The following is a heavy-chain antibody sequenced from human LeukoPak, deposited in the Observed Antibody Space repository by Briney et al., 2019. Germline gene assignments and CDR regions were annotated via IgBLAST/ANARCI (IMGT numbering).Heavy chain of an antibody. V-gene: IGHV4-59*12. CDR3: ARKLRGYSGKDYIIDY. Sequence: SETLSLTCTVSGGSISSYYWTWIRQPPGKGLEWIGYISYSGSTNYNPSLKSRVTISVDTSKNQFSLKLSSVTAADTAVYYCARKLRGYSGKDYIIDYWGQGTLVTVSP. CDR2: ISYSGST. CDR1: GGSISSYY. J-gene: IGHJ4*02. D-gene: IGHD5-12*01.